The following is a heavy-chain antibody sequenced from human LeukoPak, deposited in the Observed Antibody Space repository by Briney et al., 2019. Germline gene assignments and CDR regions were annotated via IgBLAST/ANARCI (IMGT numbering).Heavy chain of an antibody. CDR1: GYTFTSYG. CDR3: ARDCEGATLYGFDPAFDY. J-gene: IGHJ4*02. Sequence: ASVKVSCKASGYTFTSYGISWVRQAPGQGLEWMGWISAYNGNTNYAQKLQGRVTMTTDTSTSTAYMELRSLRSDDTAVYYCARDCEGATLYGFDPAFDYWGQGTLVTVSS. D-gene: IGHD1-26*01. CDR2: ISAYNGNT. V-gene: IGHV1-18*01.